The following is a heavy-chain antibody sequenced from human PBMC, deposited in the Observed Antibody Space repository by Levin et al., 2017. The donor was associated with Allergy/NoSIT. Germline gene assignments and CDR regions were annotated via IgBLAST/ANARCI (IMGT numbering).Heavy chain of an antibody. CDR3: VRLPQPRVGSASYYYYMDV. CDR2: VYYGAST. V-gene: IGHV4-39*01. D-gene: IGHD6-25*01. J-gene: IGHJ6*03. Sequence: PSETLSLTCTVSGGSISSANYYWGWIRQPPGKGLEWIVAVYYGASTYYNPSLKSRVTLAVDTSKNQFALKLSTGTAADTAWYYSVRLPQPRVGSASYYYYMDVWGKGTTVTVSS. CDR1: GGSISSANYY.